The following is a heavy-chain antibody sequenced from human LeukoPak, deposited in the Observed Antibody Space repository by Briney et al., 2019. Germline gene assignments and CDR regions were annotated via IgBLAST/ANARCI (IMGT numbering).Heavy chain of an antibody. D-gene: IGHD3-10*01. CDR2: XSGSGGST. Sequence: GGSLRLSCAASGFTFSSYAMSWVRQAPGKGLEWVSAXSGSGGSTYYAXSVXGRFTISRDNSKNTRYLQMNSLRAEGTAVYYCARDXPPFIRYYYMDVWGKGTTVTVSS. CDR1: GFTFSSYA. CDR3: ARDXPPFIRYYYMDV. J-gene: IGHJ6*03. V-gene: IGHV3-23*01.